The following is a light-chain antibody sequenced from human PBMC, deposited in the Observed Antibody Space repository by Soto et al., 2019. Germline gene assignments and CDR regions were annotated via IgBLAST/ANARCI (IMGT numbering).Light chain of an antibody. Sequence: IQMTQYPSTLSASFGDRVTITCRASQSISRLLAWYQQKPGKAPKFLIYHASSLESGVPSRFSGIGSGTEFTLTISSLQTDDFATYVCQQYDSYPLTFGGGTKVDI. V-gene: IGKV1-5*01. J-gene: IGKJ4*01. CDR1: QSISRL. CDR3: QQYDSYPLT. CDR2: HAS.